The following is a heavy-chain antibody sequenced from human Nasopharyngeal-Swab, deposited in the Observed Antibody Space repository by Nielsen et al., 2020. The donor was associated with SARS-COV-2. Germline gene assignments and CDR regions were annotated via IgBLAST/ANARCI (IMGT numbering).Heavy chain of an antibody. D-gene: IGHD1-1*01. CDR3: ARGSGWNDLGWFDP. CDR2: INTNTGNP. Sequence: ASVTVSCKASGYTFTSYAMNWVRQAPGQGLEWMGWINTNTGNPTYAQGFTGRFVFSLDTSVSTEYLQISSLKAEDTAVYYCARGSGWNDLGWFDPWGQGTLVTVSS. J-gene: IGHJ5*02. CDR1: GYTFTSYA. V-gene: IGHV7-4-1*02.